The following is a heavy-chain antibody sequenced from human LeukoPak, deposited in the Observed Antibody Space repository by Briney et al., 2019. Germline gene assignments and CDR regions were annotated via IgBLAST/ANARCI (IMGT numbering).Heavy chain of an antibody. CDR2: IYSGGST. CDR1: GFTVSSNY. V-gene: IGHV3-66*01. CDR3: ARDPQHVDTAMVGGFDP. J-gene: IGHJ5*02. Sequence: GGSLRLSCAASGFTVSSNYMSWVRQAPGEGLEWVSVIYSGGSTYYADSVKGRFTISRDNSKNTLYLQMNSLRAEDTAVYYCARDPQHVDTAMVGGFDPWGQGTLVTVSS. D-gene: IGHD5-18*01.